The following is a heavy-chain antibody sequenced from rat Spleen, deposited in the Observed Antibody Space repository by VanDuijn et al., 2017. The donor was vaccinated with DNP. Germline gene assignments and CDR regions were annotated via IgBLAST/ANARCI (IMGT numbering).Heavy chain of an antibody. CDR1: GFTFSDYY. CDR2: ITYDGGGT. D-gene: IGHD1-2*01. CDR3: ARTPYSSYRCYFDY. Sequence: EVQLVESGGGLVQPGRSLKLSCAASGFTFSDYYMAWVRQAPTKGLEWVAYITYDGGGTYYRDSVKGRFTISRDNAKNTLYLQMDSLRSADTATYYCARTPYSSYRCYFDYWGQGVMVTVSS. V-gene: IGHV5-22*01. J-gene: IGHJ2*01.